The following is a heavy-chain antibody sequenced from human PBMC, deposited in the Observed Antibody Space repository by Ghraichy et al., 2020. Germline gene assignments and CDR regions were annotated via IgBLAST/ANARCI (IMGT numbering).Heavy chain of an antibody. CDR2: VIPVLGTA. V-gene: IGHV1-69*08. CDR1: GGTFSRLT. CDR3: AKDRGPDSGSWYWFDP. J-gene: IGHJ5*02. D-gene: IGHD6-13*01. Sequence: SVKVSCKASGGTFSRLTITWVRQAPGQGPEWMGRVIPVLGTASYAQKFQGRVTITADKSTSTAYMELSSLTFEDTAVYYCAKDRGPDSGSWYWFDPWGQGTLVTVSS.